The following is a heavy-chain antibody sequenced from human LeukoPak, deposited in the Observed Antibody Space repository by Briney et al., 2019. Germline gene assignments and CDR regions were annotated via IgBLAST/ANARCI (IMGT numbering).Heavy chain of an antibody. V-gene: IGHV1-8*01. CDR1: GYTFTSYD. CDR3: ARGLSWGTVLRFLEWKDAFDI. Sequence: ASVKVSCKASGYTFTSYDINLVRQAAGQGLEWMGWRNPNSGNTGYAQKFQGRVTMTRNTSISTAYMELSSLRSEDTAVYYCARGLSWGTVLRFLEWKDAFDIWGQGTMVTVSS. J-gene: IGHJ3*02. D-gene: IGHD3-3*01. CDR2: RNPNSGNT.